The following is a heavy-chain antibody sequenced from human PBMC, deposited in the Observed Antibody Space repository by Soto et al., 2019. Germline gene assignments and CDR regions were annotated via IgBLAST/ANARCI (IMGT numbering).Heavy chain of an antibody. CDR3: ARGRGIQLWLEN. CDR2: IFHSGST. J-gene: IGHJ4*02. CDR1: GGSISSNGHS. V-gene: IGHV4-30-2*01. Sequence: QLQLQESGSGLLKPSQTLSLTCAVSGGSISSNGHSWSWIRQPPGKGLEWIGYIFHSGSTYYNPSLNSRVTMSLDTSKNQFSLKVNSVTAADTAVYYCARGRGIQLWLENWGQGTLVTVSS. D-gene: IGHD5-18*01.